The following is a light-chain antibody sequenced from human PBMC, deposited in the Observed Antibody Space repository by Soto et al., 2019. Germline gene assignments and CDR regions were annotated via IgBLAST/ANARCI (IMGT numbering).Light chain of an antibody. V-gene: IGKV3-20*01. CDR2: GAS. Sequence: TLSLSPGEIATLSCRASQSVSSSYLAWYQQKPGQAPRLLIYGASGRATGIPDRFSGSGSGTDFTLTISRLEPEDFAVYYCQQYGSSPLTFGGGTKVDI. CDR1: QSVSSSY. J-gene: IGKJ4*01. CDR3: QQYGSSPLT.